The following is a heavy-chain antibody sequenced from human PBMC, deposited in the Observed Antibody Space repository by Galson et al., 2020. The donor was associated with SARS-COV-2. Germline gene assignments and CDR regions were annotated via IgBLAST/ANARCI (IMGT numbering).Heavy chain of an antibody. V-gene: IGHV1-2*02. Sequence: ASVKVSCKASGYTFTGYYMHWVRQAPGQGLEWMGWINPNSGGTNYAQKFQGRVTMTRDTSISTAYMELSRLRSDDTSVYYCARSLWFGELSEGYWGQGTLVTVSS. J-gene: IGHJ4*02. CDR1: GYTFTGYY. CDR2: INPNSGGT. D-gene: IGHD3-10*01. CDR3: ARSLWFGELSEGY.